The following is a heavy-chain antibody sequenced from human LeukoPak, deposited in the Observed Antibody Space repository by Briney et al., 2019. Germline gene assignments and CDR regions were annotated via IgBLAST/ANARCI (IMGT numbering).Heavy chain of an antibody. J-gene: IGHJ5*02. CDR2: INHSGRI. CDR1: GGSLSGYY. V-gene: IGHV4-34*01. CDR3: ARDTSGTTVTPYNWFDP. D-gene: IGHD4-17*01. Sequence: SETLSLTCAVYGGSLSGYYWSWIRQPPGKGLEWIGEINHSGRINYNPSLKSRVTISVDTSKNQFSLKLSSVTAADTAVYYCARDTSGTTVTPYNWFDPWGQGTLVTVSS.